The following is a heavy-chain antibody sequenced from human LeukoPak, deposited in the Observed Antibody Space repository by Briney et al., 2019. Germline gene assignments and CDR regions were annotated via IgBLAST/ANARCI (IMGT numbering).Heavy chain of an antibody. Sequence: GASVKASCKPSGYTFTGYYLHWVRQAPGQALEWMGWISPNTGATVYAQNFQGRVTMSRDTSISTAYLDLSSLRSDDTAVYYCARDRVGSGWPRPFYFEFWGQGTLVTVSS. CDR1: GYTFTGYY. V-gene: IGHV1-2*02. J-gene: IGHJ4*02. D-gene: IGHD6-19*01. CDR2: ISPNTGAT. CDR3: ARDRVGSGWPRPFYFEF.